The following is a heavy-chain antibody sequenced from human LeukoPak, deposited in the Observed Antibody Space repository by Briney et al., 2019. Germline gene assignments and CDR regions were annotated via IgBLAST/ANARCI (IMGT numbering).Heavy chain of an antibody. Sequence: GGSLRLSCTASGFNFGDSAIAWVRQAPGKCLEWVGSIRSKNYGGTSEYATSVRGRFTFSRDDSQNIAYLQMNNLTTEDTAMYYCTRGHTCAVWGQGTLVTVSP. V-gene: IGHV3-49*04. J-gene: IGHJ4*02. CDR1: GFNFGDSA. CDR3: TRGHTCAV. CDR2: IRSKNYGGTS. D-gene: IGHD2-21*01.